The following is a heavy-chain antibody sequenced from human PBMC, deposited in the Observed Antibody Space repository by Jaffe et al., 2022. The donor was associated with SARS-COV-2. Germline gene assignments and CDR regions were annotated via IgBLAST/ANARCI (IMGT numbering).Heavy chain of an antibody. CDR3: ARDRVTMIVEYYFDY. Sequence: QVQLVESGGGVVQPGRSLRLSCAASGFTFSSYAMHWVRQAPGKGLEWVAVISYDGSNKYYADSVKGRFTISRDNSKNTLYLQMNSLRAEDTAVYYCARDRVTMIVEYYFDYWGQGTLVTVSS. V-gene: IGHV3-30-3*01. CDR1: GFTFSSYA. J-gene: IGHJ4*02. D-gene: IGHD3-22*01. CDR2: ISYDGSNK.